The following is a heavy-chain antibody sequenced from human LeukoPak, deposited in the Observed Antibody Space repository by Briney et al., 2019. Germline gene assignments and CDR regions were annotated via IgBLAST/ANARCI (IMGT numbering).Heavy chain of an antibody. D-gene: IGHD2-15*01. Sequence: SETLSLTCTVSGGSLSSYYWSWIRQPPGKGLEWIGYVYYSGSTNYNPSLKSRATISVDTSKNQFSLKLSSVTVADTAIYYCARGRCSGGSCSSYYFDYWGQGTLVTVSS. J-gene: IGHJ4*02. V-gene: IGHV4-59*01. CDR3: ARGRCSGGSCSSYYFDY. CDR1: GGSLSSYY. CDR2: VYYSGST.